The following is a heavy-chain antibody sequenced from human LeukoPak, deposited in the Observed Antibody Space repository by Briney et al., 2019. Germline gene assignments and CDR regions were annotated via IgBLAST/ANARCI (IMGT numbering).Heavy chain of an antibody. D-gene: IGHD6-13*01. CDR1: GFTFSSYA. V-gene: IGHV3-23*01. Sequence: PGGSLRLSCAASGFTFSSYAMSGVRQAPGKGLNGVSAVSGSGGSTYYTDSVKGRFTISRDNSKNTLYLQTNSLRAEDTAVYYCAKRLAAAGSMGLDYWGQGTLVTVSS. CDR2: VSGSGGST. J-gene: IGHJ4*02. CDR3: AKRLAAAGSMGLDY.